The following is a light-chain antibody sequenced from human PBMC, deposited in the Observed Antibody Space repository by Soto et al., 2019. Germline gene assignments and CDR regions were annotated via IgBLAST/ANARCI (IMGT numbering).Light chain of an antibody. CDR2: DAS. Sequence: ENVLSQSAAALSLSPGERATLSCRASQSVSNYVAWYQQKPGQAPRLLIYDASNRATGIPARFSGSGSGTDFTLTISSLEPEDFAVYYCQQRSNWLFGPGTKVDI. V-gene: IGKV3-11*01. CDR3: QQRSNWL. CDR1: QSVSNY. J-gene: IGKJ3*01.